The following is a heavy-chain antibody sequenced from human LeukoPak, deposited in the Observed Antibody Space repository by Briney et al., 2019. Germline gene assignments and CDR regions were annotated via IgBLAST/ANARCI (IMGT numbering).Heavy chain of an antibody. V-gene: IGHV3-20*03. CDR1: WFTFFSYG. CDR3: ARDPYSSSWMYFDY. J-gene: IGHJ4*02. CDR2: INWNGGST. Sequence: SGGAPRLSFAAPWFTFFSYGMSWVRPAPGEGGGWGSGINWNGGSTGYADSVKGRFTISRDNAKNSLYLQMNSLRAEDTALYYCARDPYSSSWMYFDYWGQGTLVTVSS. D-gene: IGHD6-13*01.